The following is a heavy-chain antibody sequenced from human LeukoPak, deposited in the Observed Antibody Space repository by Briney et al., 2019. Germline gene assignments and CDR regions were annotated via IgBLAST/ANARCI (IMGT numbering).Heavy chain of an antibody. CDR2: IYYSGST. V-gene: IGHV4-39*07. J-gene: IGHJ6*03. Sequence: SETLSLTCIVSGGSLSSSSYYRGWIRQPPGKGLEWIGNIYYSGSTYYNPSLKSRVTISVDTSKNQFSLKLSSVTAADTAVYYCAREVLLNYYYMDVWGKGTTVTVSS. CDR1: GGSLSSSSYY. D-gene: IGHD3-10*01. CDR3: AREVLLNYYYMDV.